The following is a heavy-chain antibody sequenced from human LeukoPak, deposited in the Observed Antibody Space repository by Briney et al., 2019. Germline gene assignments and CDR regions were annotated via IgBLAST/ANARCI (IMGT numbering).Heavy chain of an antibody. J-gene: IGHJ3*02. CDR1: GFTFSSYG. D-gene: IGHD3-22*01. CDR2: LSYSGTNK. V-gene: IGHV3-33*05. Sequence: GRSLRLSCAASGFTFSSYGMHWVRQAPGKGLEWVAVLSYSGTNKYYTDSVEGRFTISRDNSKNTVYLQMNSLRAEDTAVYYCARSPDWSLSPPYYYDSSGSGYAFDIWGQGTMVTVSS. CDR3: ARSPDWSLSPPYYYDSSGSGYAFDI.